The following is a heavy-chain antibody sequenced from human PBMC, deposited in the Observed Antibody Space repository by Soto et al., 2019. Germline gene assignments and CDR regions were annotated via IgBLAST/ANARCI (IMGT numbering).Heavy chain of an antibody. D-gene: IGHD2-15*01. CDR1: GFTFRIYA. CDR2: ISYDGSNK. CDR3: ARGAREDIAVVVGARPGEYGVDV. Sequence: QVHLVESGGGVVQPGRSLRLSCAASGFTFRIYAMHWVRQAPGKGLECVAVISYDGSNKFYRDSVKGRFTISRDNSKNTLYLQINSLRYEDTAVYYCARGAREDIAVVVGARPGEYGVDVWGQGTTVTVSS. V-gene: IGHV3-30-3*01. J-gene: IGHJ6*02.